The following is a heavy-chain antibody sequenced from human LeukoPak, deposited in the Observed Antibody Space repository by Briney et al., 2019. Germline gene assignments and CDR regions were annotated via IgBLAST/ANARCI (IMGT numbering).Heavy chain of an antibody. V-gene: IGHV1-2*02. J-gene: IGHJ6*03. CDR2: INPNSGGP. D-gene: IGHD2-8*01. CDR3: ARVGYCTHGVCYSMDV. CDR1: GYTFTGHY. Sequence: ASVKVSCKASGYTFTGHYIHWVRQAPGQGFEWMGWINPNSGGPNYAQKFQGRVTMTRDTSISTAYMELSRLRSDDTAVYYCARVGYCTHGVCYSMDVWGKGTTVTASS.